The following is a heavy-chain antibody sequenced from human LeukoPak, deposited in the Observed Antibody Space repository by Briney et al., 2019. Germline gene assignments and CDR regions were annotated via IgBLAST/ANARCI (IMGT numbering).Heavy chain of an antibody. CDR1: GYTFTTYW. V-gene: IGHV5-51*01. D-gene: IGHD5-12*01. J-gene: IGHJ3*01. CDR3: ARHKWRDDAFDV. CDR2: IYPGDSDT. Sequence: GESLKISCNGSGYTFTTYWVGWVRQMPGRGLEWMGIIYPGDSDTRYSPSFQGQVTISADKSISTAYLQWSSLKASDTAMYYCARHKWRDDAFDVWGQGTMVTVSS.